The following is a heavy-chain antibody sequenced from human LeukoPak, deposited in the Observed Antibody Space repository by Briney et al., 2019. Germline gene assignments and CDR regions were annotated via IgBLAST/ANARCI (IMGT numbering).Heavy chain of an antibody. CDR3: ARDYYYGSGRYYYMDV. D-gene: IGHD3-10*01. V-gene: IGHV3-30*03. CDR2: ISYDGSNK. J-gene: IGHJ6*03. CDR1: GFTFSSYG. Sequence: GGSLRLSCAASGFTFSSYGIHWVRQAPGKGLEWVAVISYDGSNKYYVDSVKGRFTISRDNAKNSLYLQMNSLRAEDTAVYYCARDYYYGSGRYYYMDVWGKGTTVTISS.